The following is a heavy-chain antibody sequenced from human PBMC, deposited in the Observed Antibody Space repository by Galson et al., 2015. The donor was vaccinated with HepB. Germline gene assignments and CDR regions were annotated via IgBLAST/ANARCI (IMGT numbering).Heavy chain of an antibody. V-gene: IGHV3-21*01. CDR1: GLTFSSYS. D-gene: IGHD6-19*01. J-gene: IGHJ4*02. CDR2: ISSSSSYI. CDR3: ARDTSSGWYYFDY. Sequence: SLRLSCAASGLTFSSYSMNWVRQAPGKGLEWVSSISSSSSYIYYADSVKGRFTISRDNAKNSLYLQMSSLRAEDTAVYYCARDTSSGWYYFDYWGQGTLVTVSS.